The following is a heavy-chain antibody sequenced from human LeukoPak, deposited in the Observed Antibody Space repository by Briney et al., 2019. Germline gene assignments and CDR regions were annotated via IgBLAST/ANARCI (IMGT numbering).Heavy chain of an antibody. Sequence: ASVKVSCKASGYTFTGYYMHWVRQAPGQGLEWMGWINPNSGGTNYAQKFQGWVTMTRDTSISTAYMELSRLRSDDTAVYYCARDSRRTTVTNPGGWSYYYYGMDVWGQGTTVTVSS. CDR3: ARDSRRTTVTNPGGWSYYYYGMDV. CDR2: INPNSGGT. D-gene: IGHD4-17*01. V-gene: IGHV1-2*04. J-gene: IGHJ6*02. CDR1: GYTFTGYY.